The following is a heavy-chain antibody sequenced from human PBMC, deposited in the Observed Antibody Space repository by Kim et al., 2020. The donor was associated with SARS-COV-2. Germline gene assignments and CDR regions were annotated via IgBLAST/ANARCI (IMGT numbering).Heavy chain of an antibody. J-gene: IGHJ4*02. CDR3: GATGEQWLASPDY. D-gene: IGHD6-19*01. Sequence: YAGSTQARFTIARDNSMNTLYLQMTSLRAEDTAVYYCGATGEQWLASPDYWGQGTLVTVSS. V-gene: IGHV3-23*01.